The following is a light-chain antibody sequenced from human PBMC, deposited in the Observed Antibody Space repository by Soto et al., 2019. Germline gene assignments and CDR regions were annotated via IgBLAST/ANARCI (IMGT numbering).Light chain of an antibody. J-gene: IGKJ4*01. CDR1: QSVSSY. CDR3: QQFSSYPLT. CDR2: DAS. V-gene: IGKV3-11*01. Sequence: EIGLTQSPTTLSLSPGERATLSCRSSQSVSSYLAWYQQKPGQAPRLLIYDASNRATGIPARFSGSGSGTDFTLTLSSLEPEDFAVYYCQQFSSYPLTFGGGTKVDIK.